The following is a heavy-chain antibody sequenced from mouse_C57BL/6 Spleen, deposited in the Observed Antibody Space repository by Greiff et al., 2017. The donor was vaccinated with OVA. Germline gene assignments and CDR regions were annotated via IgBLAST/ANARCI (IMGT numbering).Heavy chain of an antibody. J-gene: IGHJ3*01. CDR1: GYAFSSSW. V-gene: IGHV1-82*01. Sequence: QVQLQQSGPELVKPGASVKISCKASGYAFSSSWMNWVKQRPGKGLEWIGRIYPGDGDTNYNGKFKGKATLTADKSSSTAYMQLSSLTSEDSAVYFCARSGDYDEFAYWGQGTLVTVSA. CDR2: IYPGDGDT. D-gene: IGHD2-4*01. CDR3: ARSGDYDEFAY.